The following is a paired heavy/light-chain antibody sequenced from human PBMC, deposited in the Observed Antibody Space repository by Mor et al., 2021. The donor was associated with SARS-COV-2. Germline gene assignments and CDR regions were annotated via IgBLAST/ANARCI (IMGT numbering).Light chain of an antibody. CDR1: QSLVYSDGNTH. CDR2: KVS. V-gene: IGKV2-30*01. Sequence: DVVMTQSPLSLPVTLGQPASISCRSSQSLVYSDGNTHLTWFQQRPGQSPRRLIYKVSDRDSGVPDRFSGSGSGTDFTLKISRVEAEDIGVYYCMHGTHPYTFGQGTKLEIK. CDR3: MHGTHPYT. J-gene: IGKJ2*01.
Heavy chain of an antibody. CDR1: GYTFTYYG. CDR3: VIQDGYKDLDH. D-gene: IGHD5-18*01. Sequence: QVQLVQSGAEVKKPGASVKVSCKGSGYTFTYYGIDWVRQAPGQGLEWMGWISAYNGNTKYAQSLQGRVTLTTDTSTTTAYMELRSLSSDDTAVYYCVIQDGYKDLDHWGQGTLVTVSS. CDR2: ISAYNGNT. V-gene: IGHV1-18*01. J-gene: IGHJ4*02.